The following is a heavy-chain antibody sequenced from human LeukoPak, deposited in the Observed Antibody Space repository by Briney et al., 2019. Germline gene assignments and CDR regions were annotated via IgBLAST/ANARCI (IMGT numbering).Heavy chain of an antibody. V-gene: IGHV3-23*01. D-gene: IGHD3-22*01. CDR1: GFTFRNSA. CDR3: AKDRSSGYYYSPCFDS. J-gene: IGHJ4*02. Sequence: PGGSLRLSCVATGFTFRNSAMSWVRQAPGKGLEWVSAVSGSGGSTYYADSVKGRFTISRDNSKNTLYLQMNSLRAEDTAVYYCAKDRSSGYYYSPCFDSWGQGTLVTVSS. CDR2: VSGSGGST.